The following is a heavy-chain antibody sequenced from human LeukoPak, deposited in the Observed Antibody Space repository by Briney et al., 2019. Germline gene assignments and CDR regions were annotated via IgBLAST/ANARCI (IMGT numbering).Heavy chain of an antibody. CDR2: IHTNSGAT. CDR3: ARDIGRYSGYDYDY. V-gene: IGHV1-2*02. J-gene: IGHJ4*02. CDR1: GCTYTDYY. Sequence: ASVKVSCKTSGCTYTDYYLHSVRPAPGQGLEWVGWIHTNSGATHYAQKFLGRLSMTSDTTISTVYMELTRLRSDDTAVYYCARDIGRYSGYDYDYWGQGTLVTASS. D-gene: IGHD5-12*01.